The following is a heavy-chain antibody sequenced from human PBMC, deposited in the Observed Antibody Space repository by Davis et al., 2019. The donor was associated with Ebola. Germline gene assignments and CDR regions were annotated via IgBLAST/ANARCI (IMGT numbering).Heavy chain of an antibody. CDR1: GYTFTGYY. V-gene: IGHV1-2*04. J-gene: IGHJ6*02. CDR3: ARGGLMDYGDYYGMDV. CDR2: INPNSGGT. D-gene: IGHD3-16*01. Sequence: ASVQVSCKASGYTFTGYYMHWVRQVPGQGLEWMGWINPNSGGTNYAQKFQGWVTMTRDTSISTAYMELSRLRSDDTAVYYCARGGLMDYGDYYGMDVWGQGTTVTVSS.